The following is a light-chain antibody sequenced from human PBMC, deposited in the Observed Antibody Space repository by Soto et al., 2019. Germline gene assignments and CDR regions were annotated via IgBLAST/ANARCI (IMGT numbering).Light chain of an antibody. CDR1: QSISTY. CDR3: QQSYSTPFT. Sequence: DIQMTQSPSSLSASVGDRVTITCRASQSISTYLNWYQQKPGKAPKLLMYATSNLQSGVPSRFSGSGSGTDFTLTISSLQPEDFATYYCQQSYSTPFTFRPGTKVDIK. V-gene: IGKV1-39*01. J-gene: IGKJ3*01. CDR2: ATS.